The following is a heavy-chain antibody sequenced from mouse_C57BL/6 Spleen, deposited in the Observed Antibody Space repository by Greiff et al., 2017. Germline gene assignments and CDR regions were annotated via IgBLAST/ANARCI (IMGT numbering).Heavy chain of an antibody. CDR1: GYTFTSYW. V-gene: IGHV1-50*01. D-gene: IGHD1-1*01. J-gene: IGHJ2*01. Sequence: QVQLQQSGAELVKPGASVKLSCKASGYTFTSYWMQWVKQRPGQGLEWIGEIDPSDSYTTYNQKFKGKATLTVDTSSSPAYMQSSSLAAEDSSVCYSARRNGGSSLDYGGQGTTLTGSS. CDR3: ARRNGGSSLDY. CDR2: IDPSDSYT.